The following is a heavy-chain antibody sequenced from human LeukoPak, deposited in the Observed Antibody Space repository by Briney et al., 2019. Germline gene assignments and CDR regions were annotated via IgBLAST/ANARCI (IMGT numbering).Heavy chain of an antibody. V-gene: IGHV4-34*01. Sequence: SETLSLTCAVYGGSFSGYYWSWIRQPPGKGLEWIGEINHSGSTNYNPSLKSRVTISVDTSKNQFSLKLSSVTAADTAVYYCARGDGPKAPGAAGTLYYFDYWGQGTLVTVSS. CDR1: GGSFSGYY. CDR2: INHSGST. J-gene: IGHJ4*02. CDR3: ARGDGPKAPGAAGTLYYFDY. D-gene: IGHD6-13*01.